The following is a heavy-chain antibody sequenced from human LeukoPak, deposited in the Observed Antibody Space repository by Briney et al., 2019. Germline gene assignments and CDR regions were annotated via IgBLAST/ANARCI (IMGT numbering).Heavy chain of an antibody. CDR1: GGSISSSSSY. Sequence: SETLSLTCTVSGGSISSSSSYWGWIRQPPGKGLEWIGEINHSGSTNYNPSPKSRVTISVDTSKNQFSLKLSSVTAADTAVYYCARRMKRITMIVVVIPRLVFDYWGQGTLVTVSS. D-gene: IGHD3-22*01. CDR3: ARRMKRITMIVVVIPRLVFDY. J-gene: IGHJ4*02. V-gene: IGHV4-39*07. CDR2: INHSGST.